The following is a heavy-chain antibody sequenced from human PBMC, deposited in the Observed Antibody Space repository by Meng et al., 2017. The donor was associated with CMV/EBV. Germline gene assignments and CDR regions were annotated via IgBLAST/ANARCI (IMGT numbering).Heavy chain of an antibody. CDR2: MNPNRGNT. D-gene: IGHD2-2*02. CDR3: ARGRSAGVVVPAAIRGYWYFDL. CDR1: E. J-gene: IGHJ2*01. Sequence: EINRVRQATGQGLEWMGWMNPNRGNTGYAQKCQGRVTMTRNTSISTAYMELSSLRSEDTAVYYCARGRSAGVVVPAAIRGYWYFDLWGRGTLVTVSS. V-gene: IGHV1-8*01.